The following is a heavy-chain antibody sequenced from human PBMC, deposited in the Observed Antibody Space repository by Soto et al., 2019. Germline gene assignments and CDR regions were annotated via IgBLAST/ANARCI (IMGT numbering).Heavy chain of an antibody. V-gene: IGHV4-59*01. CDR1: GGSISSYY. J-gene: IGHJ1*01. CDR2: IYYSGST. Sequence: PSETLSLTCTVSGGSISSYYWSWIRQPPGKGLEWIGYIYYSGSTNYNPSLKSRVTISVDTSKNQFSLKLSSVTAADTAVYYCASAPGDYISGEYFQHWGQGTLVTVSS. CDR3: ASAPGDYISGEYFQH. D-gene: IGHD4-17*01.